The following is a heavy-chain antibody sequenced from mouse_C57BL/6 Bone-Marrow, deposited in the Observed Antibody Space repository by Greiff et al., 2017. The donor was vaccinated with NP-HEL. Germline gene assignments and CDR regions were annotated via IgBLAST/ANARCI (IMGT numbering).Heavy chain of an antibody. CDR2: IDPENGDT. CDR1: GFNIKDDY. D-gene: IGHD1-1*01. Sequence: EVQVVESGAELVRPGASVKLSCTASGFNIKDDYMHWVKQRPEQGLEWIGWIDPENGDTEYASKFQGKATITADTSSNTAYLQLSSLTSEDTAVYYCTSPFTVVAPYYAMDYWGQGTSVTVSS. V-gene: IGHV14-4*01. CDR3: TSPFTVVAPYYAMDY. J-gene: IGHJ4*01.